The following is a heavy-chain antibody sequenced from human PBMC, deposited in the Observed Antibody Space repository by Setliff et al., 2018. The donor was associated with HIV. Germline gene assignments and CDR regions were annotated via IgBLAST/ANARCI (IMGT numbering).Heavy chain of an antibody. CDR3: ARQPLYNDYDWRSYYFDY. CDR1: GGSISGSLYY. Sequence: SETLSLTCTVSGGSISGSLYYWSWMRQAAGKGLEWIGRIDARGSANYNPSLNSRVTISVDTSKNQFSLKLRSVTAADTAVYYCARQPLYNDYDWRSYYFDYWGQGSLVTVSS. V-gene: IGHV4-61*02. CDR2: IDARGSA. D-gene: IGHD5-12*01. J-gene: IGHJ4*02.